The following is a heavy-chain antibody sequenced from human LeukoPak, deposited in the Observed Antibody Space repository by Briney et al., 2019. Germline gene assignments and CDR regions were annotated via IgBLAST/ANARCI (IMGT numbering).Heavy chain of an antibody. CDR1: GYSFTTYG. CDR2: ISTFNGNT. Sequence: ASVKVSCKASGYSFTTYGITWVRQAPGQGLEWMGRISTFNGNTNYAQKFQGRVTMTTDTSTSTAYMELRSLRSDDTAVYYCARDPTTQTFDYWGQGTLVTVSS. J-gene: IGHJ4*02. CDR3: ARDPTTQTFDY. V-gene: IGHV1-18*01. D-gene: IGHD4-11*01.